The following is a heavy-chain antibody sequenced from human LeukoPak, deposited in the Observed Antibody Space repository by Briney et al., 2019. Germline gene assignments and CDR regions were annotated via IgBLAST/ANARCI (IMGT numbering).Heavy chain of an antibody. CDR2: TRNKAKSYTT. J-gene: IGHJ6*02. V-gene: IGHV3-72*01. CDR3: ARETSPGGMDV. CDR1: GFTFSDHY. Sequence: GGSLRLSCAASGFTFSDHYMDWVRQSPAKGLEWVGRTRNKAKSYTTEYAASVRGRFTISRDDSKNSLYLQMNSLRTEDTAVYYCARETSPGGMDVWGQGTTVTVSS.